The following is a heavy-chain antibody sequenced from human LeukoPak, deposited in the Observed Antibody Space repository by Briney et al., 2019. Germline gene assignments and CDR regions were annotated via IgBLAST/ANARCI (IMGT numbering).Heavy chain of an antibody. CDR2: INHSGST. CDR1: GGSSSGYY. V-gene: IGHV4-34*01. J-gene: IGHJ4*02. D-gene: IGHD6-13*01. Sequence: SETLSLTCAVYGGSSSGYYWSWFPHPPGKGLEWIGEINHSGSTNYNPSLKSRVTISVDTSKNQFSLKLSSVTAADTAVYYCARGRVRAAAGTSDYWGQGTLVTVSS. CDR3: ARGRVRAAAGTSDY.